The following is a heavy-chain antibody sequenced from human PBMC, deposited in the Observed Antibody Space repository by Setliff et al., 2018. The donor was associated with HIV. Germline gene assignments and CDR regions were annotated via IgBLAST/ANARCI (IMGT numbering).Heavy chain of an antibody. CDR1: GLTFKTAW. J-gene: IGHJ4*02. D-gene: IGHD1-20*01. Sequence: GGSLRLSCVASGLTFKTAWMGWVRQAPGKGLEWVGRIKSNDGNNEYYGASVKGRFTISRDNSKDTLYLQMNNLRPEDTAIYYCAKSLTFITLSATPDFWGQGTLVTVSS. V-gene: IGHV3-30*02. CDR3: AKSLTFITLSATPDF. CDR2: IKSNDGNNE.